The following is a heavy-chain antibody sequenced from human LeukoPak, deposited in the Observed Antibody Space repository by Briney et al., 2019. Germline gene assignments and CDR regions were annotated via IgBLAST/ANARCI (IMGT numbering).Heavy chain of an antibody. CDR3: ARDSSNWSWKFDY. CDR2: TYYRSKWYN. CDR1: GDSVSSNSAA. V-gene: IGHV6-1*01. Sequence: SQTLSLTCAISGDSVSSNSAAWNWIRQSPSRGLEWLGRTYYRSKWYNDYAVSVKSRATVNPDTSRNQFSLQLNSVTPEDTAVYFCARDSSNWSWKFDYWGQGTLVTVSS. J-gene: IGHJ4*02. D-gene: IGHD6-13*01.